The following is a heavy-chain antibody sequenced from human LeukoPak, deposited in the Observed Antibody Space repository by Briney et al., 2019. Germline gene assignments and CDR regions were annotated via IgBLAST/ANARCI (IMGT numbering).Heavy chain of an antibody. D-gene: IGHD4-17*01. Sequence: PGGSLRLSCAASGFTFSDYYMSWIRQAPGKGLEWVSYISSSGSTIYYADSVKGRFTISRDNAENSLYLQMNSLRAEGTAVYYCARLDYGDYAPDYWGQGTLVTVSS. CDR3: ARLDYGDYAPDY. V-gene: IGHV3-11*01. J-gene: IGHJ4*02. CDR1: GFTFSDYY. CDR2: ISSSGSTI.